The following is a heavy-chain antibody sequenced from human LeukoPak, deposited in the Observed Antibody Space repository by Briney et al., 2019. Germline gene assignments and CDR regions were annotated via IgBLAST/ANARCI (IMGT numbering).Heavy chain of an antibody. Sequence: ASVKVSCKVSGYTHTELSMHWVRQAPGKGLEWMGGFDPEDGETIYAQKFQGRVTMTEDTSTDTAYMELSSLRSEDTAVYYCATVTAAAGRAGDYWGQGTLVTVSS. V-gene: IGHV1-24*01. CDR1: GYTHTELS. J-gene: IGHJ4*02. D-gene: IGHD6-13*01. CDR2: FDPEDGET. CDR3: ATVTAAAGRAGDY.